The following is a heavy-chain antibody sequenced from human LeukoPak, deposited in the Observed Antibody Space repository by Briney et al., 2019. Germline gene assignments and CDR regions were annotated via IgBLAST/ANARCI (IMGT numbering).Heavy chain of an antibody. CDR2: INPNSGGT. J-gene: IGHJ3*02. D-gene: IGHD3-22*01. CDR1: GDTFTGYY. V-gene: IGHV1-2*02. Sequence: ASVKVSCKASGDTFTGYYMHWVRQAPGQGLEWMGWINPNSGGTNYAQKFQGRVTMTRDTSISTAYMELSRLRSDDTAVYYCARGAYYDDSSLTSSDAFDIWGQGTMVTVSS. CDR3: ARGAYYDDSSLTSSDAFDI.